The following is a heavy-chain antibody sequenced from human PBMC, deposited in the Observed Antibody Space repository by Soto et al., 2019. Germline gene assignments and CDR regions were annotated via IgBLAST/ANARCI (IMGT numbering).Heavy chain of an antibody. D-gene: IGHD2-15*01. V-gene: IGHV1-18*01. J-gene: IGHJ5*02. Sequence: PLVQSGAEVKKPGASVKVSCKASGYTFNNYGITWVRQAPGQGLEWVGWISTSIGHTNYAQSFQGRVTLTTDRSTTTAYMEVTSLRSDDTAVYYCARASYCSGGTCTNWFHPWGQGTQVTVSS. CDR1: GYTFNNYG. CDR3: ARASYCSGGTCTNWFHP. CDR2: ISTSIGHT.